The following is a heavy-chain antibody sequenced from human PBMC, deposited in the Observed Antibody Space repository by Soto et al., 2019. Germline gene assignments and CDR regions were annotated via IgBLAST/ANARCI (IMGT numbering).Heavy chain of an antibody. CDR2: VFHQGIT. J-gene: IGHJ5*02. CDR3: ARDAAEPGESDRFDH. V-gene: IGHV4-4*02. CDR1: GDSIKSNVW. Sequence: QGQLQESGPRQVSPSGTLSLICNVYGDSIKSNVWWSWVRQRPGKGLEWIGEVFHQGITYYNPSFARRVTRSVDKSRNQFSLLLTSLTASDTAKYYCARDAAEPGESDRFDHGVQGIMVAVS. D-gene: IGHD2-15*01.